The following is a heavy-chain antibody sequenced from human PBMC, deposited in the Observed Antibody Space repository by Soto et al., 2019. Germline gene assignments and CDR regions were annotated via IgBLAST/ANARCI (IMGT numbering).Heavy chain of an antibody. J-gene: IGHJ4*02. V-gene: IGHV3-23*01. Sequence: GGSLRLSCAASGFSFASYALSRVRQAPGKGLEWVSTISGSDGKTFYADSVKGRFSISRDTSQNTLYLQMNSLRADDTAIYYCARWSYLDYWGQGTRVTVSS. CDR2: ISGSDGKT. CDR1: GFSFASYA. CDR3: ARWSYLDY. D-gene: IGHD3-3*01.